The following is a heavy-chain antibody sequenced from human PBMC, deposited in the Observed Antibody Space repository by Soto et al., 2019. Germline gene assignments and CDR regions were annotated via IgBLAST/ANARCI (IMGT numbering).Heavy chain of an antibody. Sequence: ASVKVSCKASGYTFTSYYMHWVRQAPGQGLEWMGIINPSGGSTSYAQKFQGRVTMTRDTSTSTVYMELSSLRSEDTAVYYYARKRFGKGDYYGMDVWGQGTTVTVSS. CDR1: GYTFTSYY. CDR3: ARKRFGKGDYYGMDV. CDR2: INPSGGST. J-gene: IGHJ6*02. D-gene: IGHD3-10*01. V-gene: IGHV1-46*01.